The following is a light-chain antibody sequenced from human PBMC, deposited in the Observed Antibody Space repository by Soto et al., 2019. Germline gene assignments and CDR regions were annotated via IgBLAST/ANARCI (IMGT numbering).Light chain of an antibody. CDR2: GAS. J-gene: IGKJ1*01. Sequence: EIVLTQSPGTLCLSPGERATLSCRASQSVDSDYLAWYQQKPGQPPRLLIYGASSRATGIPDRFSGSGSGADFTLTISRLEPEDFAVYYCQQYGSSQWTFGQGTKV. V-gene: IGKV3-20*01. CDR3: QQYGSSQWT. CDR1: QSVDSDY.